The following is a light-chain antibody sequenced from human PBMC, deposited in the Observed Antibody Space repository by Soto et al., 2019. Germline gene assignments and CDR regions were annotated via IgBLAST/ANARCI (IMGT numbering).Light chain of an antibody. CDR1: ESIRNE. Sequence: DIQMTQSPSSLSASLGDRVTITCRPSESIRNELNWFQQRPGKAPRLLIYDTFTLQSGVPSRFSGSVSGTQFSLNNSSLQAGDSAIYYCQQSFTTPWPFGPGPKVDI. V-gene: IGKV1-39*01. J-gene: IGKJ1*01. CDR3: QQSFTTPWP. CDR2: DTF.